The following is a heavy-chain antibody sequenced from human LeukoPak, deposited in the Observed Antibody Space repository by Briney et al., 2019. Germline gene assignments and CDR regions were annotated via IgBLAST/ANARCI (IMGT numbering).Heavy chain of an antibody. Sequence: PSQTLSLTCTVSGGSISSGSYYWSWIRQPAGKGLEWIGRIYTSGSTNYNPSLKSRVTISVDTSKNQFSLKLSSVTAADTAVYYCARGIAAAGTLYNWFDPWGQGTLVTVSS. CDR3: ARGIAAAGTLYNWFDP. CDR1: GGSISSGSYY. D-gene: IGHD6-13*01. CDR2: IYTSGST. J-gene: IGHJ5*02. V-gene: IGHV4-61*02.